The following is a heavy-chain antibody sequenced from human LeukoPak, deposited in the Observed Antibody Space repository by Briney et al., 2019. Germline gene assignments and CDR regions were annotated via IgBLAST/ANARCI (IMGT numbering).Heavy chain of an antibody. Sequence: GASVKVSCKASGYTFTSYGISWVRQAPGQGLEWMGWISAYNGNTNYAQKLQGRVTMTTDTSTSTAYMDLSSLRSDDTAVYYCARNSIRGRYCTTTNCYDPFDDWGQGTLVTVSS. D-gene: IGHD2-2*01. CDR2: ISAYNGNT. J-gene: IGHJ4*02. V-gene: IGHV1-18*01. CDR1: GYTFTSYG. CDR3: ARNSIRGRYCTTTNCYDPFDD.